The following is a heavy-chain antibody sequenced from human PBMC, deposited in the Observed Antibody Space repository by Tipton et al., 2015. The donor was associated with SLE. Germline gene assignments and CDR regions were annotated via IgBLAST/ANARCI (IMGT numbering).Heavy chain of an antibody. D-gene: IGHD4-23*01. J-gene: IGHJ4*02. V-gene: IGHV3-7*01. CDR2: IKQDGSGK. CDR3: ARSYGGKAAFDY. CDR1: GFTFSSYW. Sequence: SLRLSCAASGFTFSSYWMSWVRQAPGKGLEWVANIKQDGSGKYYVDSVKGRFTISRDNAKNSLYLQMNSLRAEDTAVYYCARSYGGKAAFDYWGQGTLVTVSS.